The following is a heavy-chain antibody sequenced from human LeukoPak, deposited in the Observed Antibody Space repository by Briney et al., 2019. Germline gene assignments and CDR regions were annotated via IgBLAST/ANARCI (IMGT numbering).Heavy chain of an antibody. J-gene: IGHJ5*02. D-gene: IGHD3-16*02. CDR1: GGSISSYY. CDR3: ARDRYRVGFDP. V-gene: IGHV4-59*01. CDR2: IYYSGST. Sequence: SETLSLTCTVSGGSISSYYWSWIRQPPGKGLEWIGYIYYSGSTNYNPSLKSRVTISVDTSKNQFSLKLCSVTAADTAVYYCARDRYRVGFDPWGQGTLVTVSS.